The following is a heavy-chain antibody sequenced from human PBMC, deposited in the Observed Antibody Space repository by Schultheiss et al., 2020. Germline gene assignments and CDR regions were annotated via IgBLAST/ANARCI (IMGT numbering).Heavy chain of an antibody. CDR1: GFTFSDHY. V-gene: IGHV3-9*01. CDR3: ARVQDGYNLLDY. J-gene: IGHJ4*02. D-gene: IGHD5-24*01. Sequence: GGSLRLSCAASGFTFSDHYMDWVRQAPGKGLEWVSGISWNSGSIGYADSVKGRFTISRDNAKNSLYLQMNSLRAEDTAVYYCARVQDGYNLLDYWGQGTLVTFSS. CDR2: ISWNSGSI.